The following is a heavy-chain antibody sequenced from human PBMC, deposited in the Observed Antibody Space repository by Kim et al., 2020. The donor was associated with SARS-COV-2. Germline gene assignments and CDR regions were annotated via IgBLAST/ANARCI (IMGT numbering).Heavy chain of an antibody. J-gene: IGHJ4*02. CDR3: ARHPGREIRQYDY. CDR2: SNDAGNT. Sequence: SETLSLTCAVYGGSFNNYYWTWIRQAPGKGLEWIGESNDAGNTNYNPSLQSRVSISVDTSKNQFSLKVTSVTAADTAVYYCARHPGREIRQYDYWGQGT. CDR1: GGSFNNYY. V-gene: IGHV4-34*01. D-gene: IGHD4-4*01.